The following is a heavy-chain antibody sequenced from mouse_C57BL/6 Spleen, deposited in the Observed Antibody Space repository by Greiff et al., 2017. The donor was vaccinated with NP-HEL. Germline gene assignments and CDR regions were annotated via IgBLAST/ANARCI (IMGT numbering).Heavy chain of an antibody. D-gene: IGHD1-1*01. CDR3: ARRRGSSYWYFDV. CDR1: GFTFSDYY. J-gene: IGHJ1*03. Sequence: EVQRVESGGGLVQPGGSLKLSCAASGFTFSDYYMYWVRQTPEKRLEWVAYISNGGGSTYYPATVKGRFTISRDNAKNTLYLQMSRLKSEDTAMYYCARRRGSSYWYFDVWGTGTTVTVSS. CDR2: ISNGGGST. V-gene: IGHV5-12*01.